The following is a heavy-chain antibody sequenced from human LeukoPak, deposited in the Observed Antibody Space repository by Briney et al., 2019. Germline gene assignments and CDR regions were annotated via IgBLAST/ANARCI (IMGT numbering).Heavy chain of an antibody. CDR3: AKDLTIFGVANRDY. CDR1: GFTFSYYW. Sequence: GGSLRLSCAASGFTFSYYWMSWVRQAPGKGPEWVANIKQDGTEKYYVDSVKGRFTISRDNSKNTLYLQMNSLRAEDTAVYYCAKDLTIFGVANRDYWGQGTLVTVSS. CDR2: IKQDGTEK. J-gene: IGHJ4*02. D-gene: IGHD3-3*01. V-gene: IGHV3-7*03.